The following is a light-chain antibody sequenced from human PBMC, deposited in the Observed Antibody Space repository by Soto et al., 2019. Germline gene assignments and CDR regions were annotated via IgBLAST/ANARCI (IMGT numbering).Light chain of an antibody. CDR3: YSFTTSNTYV. J-gene: IGLJ1*01. CDR2: EVS. V-gene: IGLV2-18*02. Sequence: QSVLTQPPSVSGSPGQSVTISCSGTSSDVGSYNRVSWYQQAPGTAPKVMIYEVSNRPSGVPDRFSGSKSGNTASLTISGLQPEDEADYYCYSFTTSNTYVFGTWTKLTVL. CDR1: SSDVGSYNR.